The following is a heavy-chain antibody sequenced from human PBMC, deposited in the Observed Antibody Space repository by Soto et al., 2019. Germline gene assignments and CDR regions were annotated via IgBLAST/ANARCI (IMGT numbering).Heavy chain of an antibody. Sequence: PPDTLSLTCTVSGGSISSYYWSWIRQPPGKGLEWIGYIYYSGSTNYNPSLKSRVTISVDTSKNQFSLKLSSVTAADTAVYYCATFRLGYDCAYRDSFECMDVWGQGTTVTVSS. V-gene: IGHV4-59*01. J-gene: IGHJ6*02. CDR2: IYYSGST. CDR3: ATFRLGYDCAYRDSFECMDV. CDR1: GGSISSYY. D-gene: IGHD3-9*01.